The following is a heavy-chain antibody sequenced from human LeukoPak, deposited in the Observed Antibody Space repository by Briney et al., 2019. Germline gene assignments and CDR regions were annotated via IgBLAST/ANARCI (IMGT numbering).Heavy chain of an antibody. CDR3: ARDLYSSAWYGIH. D-gene: IGHD6-19*01. V-gene: IGHV3-48*01. CDR2: ISSSGSTI. J-gene: IGHJ4*02. Sequence: GSLRLSCAASGFTFSSYSMNWVRQAPGKGLEWVSYISSSGSTIDYADSVKGRFTISRDTSKNTLYLQMNSLRVDDTAVYYCARDLYSSAWYGIHWGQGTLVTVSS. CDR1: GFTFSSYS.